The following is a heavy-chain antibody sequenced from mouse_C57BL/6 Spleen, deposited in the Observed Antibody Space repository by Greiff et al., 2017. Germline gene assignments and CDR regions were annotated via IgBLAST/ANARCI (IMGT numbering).Heavy chain of an antibody. D-gene: IGHD1-1*01. CDR1: GYTFTSYW. CDR2: IDPSDSYT. V-gene: IGHV1-69*01. Sequence: QVQLQQSGAELVMPGASVKLSCKASGYTFTSYWMHWVKQRPGQGLEWIGEIDPSDSYTNYNQKFKGKSTLTVDKSSSTAYMQLSSLTSEDSAVYYCARGDYGSSSLYAMDYWGQGTSVTVSS. CDR3: ARGDYGSSSLYAMDY. J-gene: IGHJ4*01.